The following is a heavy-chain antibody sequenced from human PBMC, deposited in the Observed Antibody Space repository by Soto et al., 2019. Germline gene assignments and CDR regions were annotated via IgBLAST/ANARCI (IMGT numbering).Heavy chain of an antibody. V-gene: IGHV4-39*02. CDR2: VYHSGST. CDR3: AREKLTWSIDYYGSGSNYGMDV. CDR1: GGSISSSIYY. J-gene: IGHJ6*02. D-gene: IGHD3-10*01. Sequence: PSETLSLTCTVSGGSISSSIYYWGWIRQPPGKGLQWVGSVYHSGSTYYNPSLRSRVTISVDTSKNQFSLRLSSVTAADTAVYYCAREKLTWSIDYYGSGSNYGMDVWGQGTTVTVSS.